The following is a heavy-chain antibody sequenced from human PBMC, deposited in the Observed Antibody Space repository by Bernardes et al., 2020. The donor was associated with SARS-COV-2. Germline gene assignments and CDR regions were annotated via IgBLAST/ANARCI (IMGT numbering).Heavy chain of an antibody. D-gene: IGHD3-10*01. CDR2: IYPTDSDT. J-gene: IGHJ4*02. Sequence: GESLKISCQGSGYYFTSNWIGWARQMPGKGLEWMGIIYPTDSDTRYSPSFQGQVTISADESISTTYLQWSSLKASDTAIYYCARQGASGFDYWGQGTLVTVSS. V-gene: IGHV5-51*01. CDR3: ARQGASGFDY. CDR1: GYYFTSNW.